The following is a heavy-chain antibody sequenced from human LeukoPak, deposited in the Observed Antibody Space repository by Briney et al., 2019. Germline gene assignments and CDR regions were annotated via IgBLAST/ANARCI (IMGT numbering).Heavy chain of an antibody. CDR1: GFTFSNFW. J-gene: IGHJ6*02. Sequence: GGSLRLSCAASGFTFSNFWMHWVRQAPGKGLVWVALIYGDGSFTRYADSVKGRFTISRDNAKNTLYLQMNSLRAEDTAVYYCARDKGCSSTSCFYYYYYGMDVWGQGTTVTVSS. CDR3: ARDKGCSSTSCFYYYYYGMDV. CDR2: IYGDGSFT. D-gene: IGHD2-2*01. V-gene: IGHV3-74*01.